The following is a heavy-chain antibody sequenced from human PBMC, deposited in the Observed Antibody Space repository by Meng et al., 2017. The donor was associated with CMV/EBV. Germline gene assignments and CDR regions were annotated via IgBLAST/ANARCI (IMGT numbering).Heavy chain of an antibody. V-gene: IGHV3-74*01. CDR3: EREGPSGNDY. Sequence: GESLKISCAASGFTFSRYWMHWVRQAPGKGLVWVSRITGDGSSTSYADSVKGRFTISRDNAKNTLYLQMNSLRAEETAVYYCEREGPSGNDYWGQGTLVTVSS. D-gene: IGHD1-14*01. CDR2: ITGDGSST. J-gene: IGHJ4*02. CDR1: GFTFSRYW.